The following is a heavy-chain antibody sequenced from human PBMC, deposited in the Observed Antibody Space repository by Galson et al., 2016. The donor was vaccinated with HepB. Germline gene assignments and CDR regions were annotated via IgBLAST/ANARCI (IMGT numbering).Heavy chain of an antibody. D-gene: IGHD1/OR15-1a*01. CDR2: LSHDGIHE. J-gene: IGHJ2*01. V-gene: IGHV3-30*18. CDR1: GFPFSDYG. Sequence: SLRLSCAASGFPFSDYGLHWVRQAPGKGLEWMSVLSHDGIHEYFTDSLKGRLTISRDNSKNTLYMQLNSLRAEDTAVYFCAKIGTPGLWYFYLWGRGTLVTVSS. CDR3: AKIGTPGLWYFYL.